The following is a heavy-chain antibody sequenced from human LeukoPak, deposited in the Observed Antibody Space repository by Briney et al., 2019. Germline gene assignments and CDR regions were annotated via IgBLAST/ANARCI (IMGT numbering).Heavy chain of an antibody. J-gene: IGHJ3*02. D-gene: IGHD1-26*01. Sequence: PSETLSLTCTVSGGSISSYYWSWIRQPPGKGLEWIGYIYYSGSTNYNPSLKSRVTISVDTSKNQFSLKLSSVTAADTAVYYCARRVDSGSYRDAFDIWGQETMVTVSS. V-gene: IGHV4-59*08. CDR2: IYYSGST. CDR1: GGSISSYY. CDR3: ARRVDSGSYRDAFDI.